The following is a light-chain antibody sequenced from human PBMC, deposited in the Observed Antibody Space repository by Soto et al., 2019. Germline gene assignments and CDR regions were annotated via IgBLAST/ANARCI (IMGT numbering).Light chain of an antibody. CDR1: QLIRDN. Sequence: DIQMTQSPSTLSASVGDRVTITCRASQLIRDNLAWYQQKPGKPTKLLVYKSSSLEIGVPSRFSGSGSGTEFTLTISSLQPDDFATYYCQQYNHYTSYPFGQGTKLEI. CDR2: KSS. V-gene: IGKV1-5*03. CDR3: QQYNHYTSYP. J-gene: IGKJ2*01.